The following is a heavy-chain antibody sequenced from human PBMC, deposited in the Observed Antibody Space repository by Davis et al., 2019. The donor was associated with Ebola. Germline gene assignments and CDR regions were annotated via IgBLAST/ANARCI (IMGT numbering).Heavy chain of an antibody. V-gene: IGHV3-30*18. D-gene: IGHD3-22*01. CDR2: ISFDGPNK. J-gene: IGHJ5*02. CDR1: GFTLNSCA. CDR3: AKGTPMILGVSNWFDP. Sequence: GGSLRLSCAASGFTLNSCAMFWVRQAPGKGLEWVATISFDGPNKFYTDSVRGRFTISRDDSRNTMYLQMNSLRADDTALYYGAKGTPMILGVSNWFDPWGQGTLVTVSS.